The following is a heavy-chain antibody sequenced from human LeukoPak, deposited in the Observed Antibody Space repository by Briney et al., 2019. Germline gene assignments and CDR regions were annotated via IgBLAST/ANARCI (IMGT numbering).Heavy chain of an antibody. J-gene: IGHJ4*02. CDR2: INLSGST. D-gene: IGHD2-2*02. CDR3: ARGYCSSTSCYTGTEKTLDY. CDR1: GGSFSGYY. Sequence: PSETLSLTCAVYGGSFSGYYWSWIRQPPGKGREWIGEINLSGSTNYNPSLKSRVTISVDTSKNQFSLKLSSVTAADTAVYYCARGYCSSTSCYTGTEKTLDYWGQGTLVTVSS. V-gene: IGHV4-34*01.